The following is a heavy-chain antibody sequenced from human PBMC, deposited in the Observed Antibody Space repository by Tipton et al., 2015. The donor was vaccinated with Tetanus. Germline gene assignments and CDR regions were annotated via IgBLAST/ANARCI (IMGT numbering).Heavy chain of an antibody. J-gene: IGHJ6*02. V-gene: IGHV4-34*01. Sequence: LTCAVYGGSFSGYYWSWIRQPPGKGLEWIGEINHSGSTNYNPSLKSRVTISVDTSKNQFSLKLSSVTAADTAVYYCARDPVVPAAIVGYYGMDVWGQGTTVTVSS. CDR1: GGSFSGYY. CDR2: INHSGST. D-gene: IGHD2-2*02. CDR3: ARDPVVPAAIVGYYGMDV.